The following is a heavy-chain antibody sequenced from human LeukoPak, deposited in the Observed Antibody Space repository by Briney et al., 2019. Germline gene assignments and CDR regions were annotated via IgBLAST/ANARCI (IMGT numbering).Heavy chain of an antibody. CDR3: ARVNYYYDSSSDLAY. Sequence: GASVKVSCKASGYTFTSYGISWVRQAPGQGLEWMGIINPSGGGTTYAQKFQGRVTMTRDTSTSTVSLELTSLTSEDTAVYYCARVNYYYDSSSDLAYWGQGTLVTVSS. CDR1: GYTFTSYG. J-gene: IGHJ4*02. D-gene: IGHD3-22*01. V-gene: IGHV1-46*01. CDR2: INPSGGGT.